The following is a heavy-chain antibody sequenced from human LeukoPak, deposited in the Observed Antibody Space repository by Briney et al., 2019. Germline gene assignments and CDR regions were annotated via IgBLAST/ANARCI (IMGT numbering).Heavy chain of an antibody. J-gene: IGHJ4*02. Sequence: GGSRRLSCAASGFTFSSYWMSWVAQAPGKGLKGVANIKQDRSEKYYVDSVKGRFTISRDNAKNSLYLQMNSLRAEDTAVYYCARDPGIAAAADYWGQGTLVTVSS. D-gene: IGHD6-13*01. CDR2: IKQDRSEK. CDR1: GFTFSSYW. V-gene: IGHV3-7*05. CDR3: ARDPGIAAAADY.